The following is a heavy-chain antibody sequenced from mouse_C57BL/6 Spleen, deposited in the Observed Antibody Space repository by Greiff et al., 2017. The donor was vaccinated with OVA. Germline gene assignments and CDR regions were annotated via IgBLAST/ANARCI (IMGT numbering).Heavy chain of an antibody. CDR3: ARGIYYGNYEGYFDY. CDR2: IDPSDSET. V-gene: IGHV1-52*01. Sequence: QVQLKQPGAELVRPGSSVKLSCKASGYTFTSYWMHWVKQRPIQGLEWIGNIDPSDSETHYNQKFKDKATLTVDKSSSTAYMQLSSLTSEDSAVYYCARGIYYGNYEGYFDYWGQGTTLTVSS. CDR1: GYTFTSYW. D-gene: IGHD2-1*01. J-gene: IGHJ2*01.